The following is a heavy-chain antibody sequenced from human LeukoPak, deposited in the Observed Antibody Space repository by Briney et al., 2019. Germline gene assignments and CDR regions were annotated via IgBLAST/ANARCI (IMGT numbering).Heavy chain of an antibody. CDR3: ASGGDNGWYNYYGMDV. V-gene: IGHV4-39*07. CDR2: IYYSGST. CDR1: GGSISSSSYY. Sequence: SETLSLTCTVSGGSISSSSYYWGWIRQPPGKGLEWIGSIYYSGSTYYNPSLKSRVTISVDTSKNQFSLKLSSVTAADTAVYYCASGGDNGWYNYYGMDVWGQGTTVTVSS. D-gene: IGHD6-19*01. J-gene: IGHJ6*02.